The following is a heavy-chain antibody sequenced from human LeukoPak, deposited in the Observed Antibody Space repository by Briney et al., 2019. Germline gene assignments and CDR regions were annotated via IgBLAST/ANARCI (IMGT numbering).Heavy chain of an antibody. Sequence: GRSLRLSCAASGFTISSYAMHWVRQAPGKGLEWVAIISYDGSNKYYADSVKGRFTISRDNSKNTTLYLQMNSLRAEDTAVYYCARDNNYYGSGSYPHFGGQGTLVSVSS. CDR1: GFTISSYA. V-gene: IGHV3-30*04. D-gene: IGHD3-10*01. CDR2: ISYDGSNK. CDR3: ARDNNYYGSGSYPHF. J-gene: IGHJ4*02.